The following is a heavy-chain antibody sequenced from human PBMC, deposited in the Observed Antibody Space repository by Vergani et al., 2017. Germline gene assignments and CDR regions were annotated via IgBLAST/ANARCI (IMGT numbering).Heavy chain of an antibody. J-gene: IGHJ6*02. CDR1: GGSISSYY. Sequence: QVQLQESGPGLVKPSETLSLTCTVSGGSISSYYWSWIRQPAGKGLEWVGRIYTSGSTNYNLSLKSRVTMSVDTSKNQFSLKLSSVTAADTAVYYCARDGSYYGAGSYSGESYYYYYGMDVGGQGTTVTV. CDR3: ARDGSYYGAGSYSGESYYYYYGMDV. CDR2: IYTSGST. V-gene: IGHV4-4*07. D-gene: IGHD3-10*01.